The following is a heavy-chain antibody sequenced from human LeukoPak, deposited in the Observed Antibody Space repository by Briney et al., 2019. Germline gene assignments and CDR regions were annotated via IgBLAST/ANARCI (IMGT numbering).Heavy chain of an antibody. Sequence: PSETLSLTCTASGGSISSSNFYWVWIRQPPGKGLDWIGSIYYSGSTYYNPSLKSRVTISKVTSKNQFSLKLDSVTAVDTAVYYCARGAVAPRGGLDVWGQGTTVIVSS. D-gene: IGHD3-10*01. CDR3: ARGAVAPRGGLDV. V-gene: IGHV4-39*01. CDR1: GGSISSSNFY. CDR2: IYYSGST. J-gene: IGHJ6*02.